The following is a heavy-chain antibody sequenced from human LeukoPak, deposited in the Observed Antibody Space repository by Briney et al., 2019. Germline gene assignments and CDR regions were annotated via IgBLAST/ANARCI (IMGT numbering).Heavy chain of an antibody. D-gene: IGHD6-13*01. V-gene: IGHV3-21*01. CDR1: GFTFSAYN. Sequence: GGSLRLSCAASGFTFSAYNMNWVRQAPGKGLEWVSSITGSSTYIYYADSLKGRFTISRDNAKNSLYLQMNNLRPEDTAVYYCARGAAALDWGQGTLVTVSS. J-gene: IGHJ4*02. CDR3: ARGAAALD. CDR2: ITGSSTYI.